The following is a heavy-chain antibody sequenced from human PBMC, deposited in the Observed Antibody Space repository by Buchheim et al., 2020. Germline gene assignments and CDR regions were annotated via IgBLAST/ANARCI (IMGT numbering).Heavy chain of an antibody. J-gene: IGHJ4*02. CDR3: AKARGTGYYYLYFDS. V-gene: IGHV3-23*01. Sequence: EVQLLESGGGLGQPGGSLRLSCAASGFTFSTYAMSWVRQAPGKGLEWVSSISGSGGTTFYADSVEGRVTISRDNSTNTRNLQMNSLRAEDTAVYYCAKARGTGYYYLYFDSWGQGT. CDR2: ISGSGGTT. D-gene: IGHD2/OR15-2a*01. CDR1: GFTFSTYA.